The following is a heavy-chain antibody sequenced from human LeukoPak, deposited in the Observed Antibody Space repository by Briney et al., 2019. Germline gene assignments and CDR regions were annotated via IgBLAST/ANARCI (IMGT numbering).Heavy chain of an antibody. V-gene: IGHV1-46*01. CDR1: GYTFTSYY. Sequence: ASVKVSCKASGYTFTSYYMHWVRQAPGQWLEWMGIINPSGGSTSYAQKFQGRVTMTRDTSTSTVYMELSSLRSEDTAVYYCARDSGRFYYYYYYMDVWGKGTTVTVSS. CDR2: INPSGGST. CDR3: ARDSGRFYYYYYYMDV. D-gene: IGHD1-26*01. J-gene: IGHJ6*03.